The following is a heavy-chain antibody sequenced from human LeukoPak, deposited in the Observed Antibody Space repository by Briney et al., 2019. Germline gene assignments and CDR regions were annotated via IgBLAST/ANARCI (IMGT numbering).Heavy chain of an antibody. CDR2: ISAYNGNT. D-gene: IGHD6-19*01. CDR1: GYTFTSYG. J-gene: IGHJ5*02. V-gene: IGHV1-18*01. CDR3: ARSWTGSGWTFGHPNWFDP. Sequence: GASVKVSCKASGYTFTSYGVSWVRQAPGQGLEWMGWISAYNGNTNYAQKLQGRVTMTTDTSTSTAYMELRSLRSDDTAVYYCARSWTGSGWTFGHPNWFDPWGQGTLVTVSS.